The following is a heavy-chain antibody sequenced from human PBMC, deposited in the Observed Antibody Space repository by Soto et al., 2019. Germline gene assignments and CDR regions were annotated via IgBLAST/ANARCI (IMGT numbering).Heavy chain of an antibody. V-gene: IGHV1-18*01. D-gene: IGHD7-27*01. J-gene: IGHJ3*02. CDR3: ARALGYAFDI. CDR1: GYTFTSYG. CDR2: ISAYNGNT. Sequence: ASVKVSCKASGYTFTSYGISWVRQAPGQGLEWMGWISAYNGNTNYSQKFQGRVTITRDTSASTAYMELSSLRSEDTAVYYCARALGYAFDIWGQGTMVTVSS.